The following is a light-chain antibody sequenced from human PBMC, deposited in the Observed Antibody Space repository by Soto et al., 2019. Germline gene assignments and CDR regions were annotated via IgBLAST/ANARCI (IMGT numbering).Light chain of an antibody. CDR1: SSDVGGYNY. Sequence: QSALTQPRSVSGSPGQSVTISYTGTSSDVGGYNYVSWYQQHPGKAPKLMIYYVSKRPSGVPDRFSGSKSGNTASLTISGLQAEDEADYYCCSYAGSYVVFGGGTKLTVL. V-gene: IGLV2-11*01. J-gene: IGLJ2*01. CDR3: CSYAGSYVV. CDR2: YVS.